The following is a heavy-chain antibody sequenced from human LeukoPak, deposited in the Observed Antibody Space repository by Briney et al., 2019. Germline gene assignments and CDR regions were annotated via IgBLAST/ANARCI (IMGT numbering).Heavy chain of an antibody. CDR1: GGSISSGGYY. Sequence: PSETLSLTCTVSGGSISSGGYYWSWLRQHPGKGLEWIGYIYYSGSTYYNPSLKSRVTISVDTSKNQFSLKLSSVTAADTAVYYCARGGGSSSWYGDYWGQGTLVTVSS. D-gene: IGHD6-13*01. J-gene: IGHJ4*02. CDR2: IYYSGST. CDR3: ARGGGSSSWYGDY. V-gene: IGHV4-31*03.